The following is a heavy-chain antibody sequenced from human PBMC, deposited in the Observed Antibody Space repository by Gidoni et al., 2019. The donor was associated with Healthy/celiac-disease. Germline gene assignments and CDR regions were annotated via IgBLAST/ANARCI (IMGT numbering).Heavy chain of an antibody. D-gene: IGHD3-22*01. CDR3: AKDPGYYYDSSSNAFDI. Sequence: EVQLLESGGGLVQPGGSLRLSCAASGFTFSSYAMSWVRQAPGKGLEWVSAISGSGGSTYYADSVKGRFTISRDNSKNTLYLQMNSLRAEDTAVYYCAKDPGYYYDSSSNAFDIWGQGTMVTVSS. CDR2: ISGSGGST. V-gene: IGHV3-23*01. CDR1: GFTFSSYA. J-gene: IGHJ3*02.